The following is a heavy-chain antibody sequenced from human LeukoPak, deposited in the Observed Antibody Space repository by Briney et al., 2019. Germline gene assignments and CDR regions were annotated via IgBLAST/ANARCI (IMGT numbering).Heavy chain of an antibody. CDR1: GGSISSSSYY. V-gene: IGHV4-39*01. J-gene: IGHJ3*02. Sequence: SETLSLTCTVSGGSISSSSYYWGWIRQPPGKGLEWIGSIYYSGSTYYNPSLKSRVTISVDTSKNQFSLKLSSVTAADTAVYYCARHYYDSSGYSRFDAIDIWGQGTMVTVSS. CDR3: ARHYYDSSGYSRFDAIDI. D-gene: IGHD3-22*01. CDR2: IYYSGST.